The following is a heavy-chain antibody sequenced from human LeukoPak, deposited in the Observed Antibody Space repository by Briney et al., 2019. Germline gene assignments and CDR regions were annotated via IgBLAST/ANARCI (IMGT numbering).Heavy chain of an antibody. CDR3: AKDLSYSSFGDCLDY. Sequence: PGRSLRLSCAASGFTFSSYGMHWVRQAPGKGLEWVAVISYDGSNKYYADSVKGRFTISRDNSKNTLYLQMNSLRAEDTAVYYCAKDLSYSSFGDCLDYWGQGTLVTVSS. J-gene: IGHJ4*02. V-gene: IGHV3-30*18. CDR1: GFTFSSYG. D-gene: IGHD2-21*02. CDR2: ISYDGSNK.